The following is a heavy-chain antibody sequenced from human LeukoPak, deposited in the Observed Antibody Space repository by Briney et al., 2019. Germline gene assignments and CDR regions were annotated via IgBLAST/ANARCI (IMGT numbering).Heavy chain of an antibody. V-gene: IGHV3-7*01. Sequence: GGSLRLSCAASGFSFSSFWMGWVRQVSGKGLEWVANIKEDGSKKQYVESLKGRFPIARDNAKNSLYLQMNSLRAEDTAVYYCARDLASSWYYFDYWGQGTLVTVSS. J-gene: IGHJ4*02. CDR2: IKEDGSKK. D-gene: IGHD6-13*01. CDR3: ARDLASSWYYFDY. CDR1: GFSFSSFW.